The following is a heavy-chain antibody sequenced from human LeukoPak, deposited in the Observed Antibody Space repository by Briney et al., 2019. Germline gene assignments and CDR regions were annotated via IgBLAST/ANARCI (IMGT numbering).Heavy chain of an antibody. CDR3: ASTAIQITMVRGVITKYNWFDP. CDR1: GFTFSSYS. CDR2: ISSSSSYI. J-gene: IGHJ5*02. V-gene: IGHV3-21*01. D-gene: IGHD3-10*01. Sequence: PGGSLRLSCAASGFTFSSYSMNWVRQAPGKGLEWVSSISSSSSYIYYADSVKGRFTISRDNAKNSLYLQMNSLRAEDTAVYYCASTAIQITMVRGVITKYNWFDPWGQGTLVTVSS.